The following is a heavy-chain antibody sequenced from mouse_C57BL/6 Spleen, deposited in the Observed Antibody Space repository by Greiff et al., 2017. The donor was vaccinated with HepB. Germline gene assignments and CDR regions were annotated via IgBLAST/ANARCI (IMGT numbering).Heavy chain of an antibody. J-gene: IGHJ3*01. V-gene: IGHV1-80*01. Sequence: VKLVESGAELVKPGASVKISCKASGYAFSSYWMNWVKQRPGKGLEWIGQIYPGDGDTNYNGKFKGKATLTADKSSSTAYMQLSSLTSEDSAVYFCARGLGPAWFAYWGQGTLVTVSA. CDR1: GYAFSSYW. D-gene: IGHD4-1*01. CDR2: IYPGDGDT. CDR3: ARGLGPAWFAY.